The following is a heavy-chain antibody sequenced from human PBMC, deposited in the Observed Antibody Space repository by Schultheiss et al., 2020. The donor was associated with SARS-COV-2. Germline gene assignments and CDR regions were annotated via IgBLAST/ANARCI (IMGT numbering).Heavy chain of an antibody. CDR2: IKSKTDGGTT. CDR1: GFTFDDYA. CDR3: TTDISSSSWFDY. V-gene: IGHV3-15*01. D-gene: IGHD6-13*01. J-gene: IGHJ4*02. Sequence: GESLKISCAASGFTFDDYAMHWVRQAPGKGLEWVGRIKSKTDGGTTDYAAPVKGRFTISRADSKNTLYLQMNSLKTEDTAVYYCTTDISSSSWFDYWGQGTLVTVSS.